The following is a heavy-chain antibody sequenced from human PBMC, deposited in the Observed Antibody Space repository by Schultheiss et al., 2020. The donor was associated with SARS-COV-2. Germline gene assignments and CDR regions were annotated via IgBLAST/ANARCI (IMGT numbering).Heavy chain of an antibody. CDR1: GGSISSSSYY. CDR2: IYYSGSN. Sequence: SETLSLTCTVSGGSISSSSYYWGWIRQPPGKGLEWIGSIYYSGSNYYNPSLKSRVTISVDTSKNQFSLKLSSVTAADTAVYYCARWSIAARGYYYGMDVWGQGTTVTVAS. V-gene: IGHV4-39*01. J-gene: IGHJ6*02. D-gene: IGHD6-6*01. CDR3: ARWSIAARGYYYGMDV.